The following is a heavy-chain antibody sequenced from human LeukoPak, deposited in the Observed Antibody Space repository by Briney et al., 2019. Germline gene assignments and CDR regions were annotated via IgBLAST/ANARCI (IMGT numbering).Heavy chain of an antibody. J-gene: IGHJ3*02. CDR2: IYYSGST. D-gene: IGHD3-9*01. CDR1: GDSMSGYY. Sequence: PSETLSLTCTVSGDSMSGYYWSWIRQPPGKGLEWIGYIYYSGSTNYNPSLKSRVTMSVDTSKNQFFLKLSSVTAADTAVYYCARARYVNSFYAFDIWGQGTLVTVSS. CDR3: ARARYVNSFYAFDI. V-gene: IGHV4-59*01.